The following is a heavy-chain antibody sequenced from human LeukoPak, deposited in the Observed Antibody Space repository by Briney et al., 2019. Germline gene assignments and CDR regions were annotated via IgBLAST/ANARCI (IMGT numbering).Heavy chain of an antibody. CDR1: RFTVTSYY. J-gene: IGHJ4*02. V-gene: IGHV3-66*01. CDR2: IYNGDNT. Sequence: GGSLRLSCAASRFTVTSYYMSSVRQAPGKGLEWVSVIYNGDNTNYANSVKDRLTISRDNSQNTLFLQMNSLRAEDTAVYFCARASQWLAFDSWGQGTLVTVSS. D-gene: IGHD6-19*01. CDR3: ARASQWLAFDS.